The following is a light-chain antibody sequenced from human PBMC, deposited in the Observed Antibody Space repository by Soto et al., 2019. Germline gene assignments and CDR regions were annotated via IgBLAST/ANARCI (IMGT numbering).Light chain of an antibody. J-gene: IGLJ2*01. CDR2: EVS. V-gene: IGLV2-14*01. CDR1: SSGVGGYNY. Sequence: QSALTQPASVSGSPGQSITISCTGTSSGVGGYNYVSWYQQHPGKAPKLMIYEVSNRPSGVSNRFSGSKSGNTASLTISGLQAEDEADCYCSSYTRSILLFGGGTKLTVL. CDR3: SSYTRSILL.